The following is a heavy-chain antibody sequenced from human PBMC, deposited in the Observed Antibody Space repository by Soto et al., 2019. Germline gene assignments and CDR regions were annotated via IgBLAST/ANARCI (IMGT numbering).Heavy chain of an antibody. CDR1: GGSISDFY. CDR3: ARGGGYDFRSSQAPPIDV. Sequence: SLTCNVSGGSISDFYWSWIRQSPGKRLEWIGYLYYTGSTNYNPALKSRVTISLDTSKNQFSLQVRSVTAADTAVYYCARGGGYDFRSSQAPPIDVWGQGTTVTVSS. V-gene: IGHV4-59*01. CDR2: LYYTGST. D-gene: IGHD3-3*01. J-gene: IGHJ6*02.